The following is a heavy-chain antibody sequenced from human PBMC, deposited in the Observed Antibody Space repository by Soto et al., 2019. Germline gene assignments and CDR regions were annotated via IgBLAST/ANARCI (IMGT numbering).Heavy chain of an antibody. V-gene: IGHV3-15*07. J-gene: IGHJ6*02. CDR3: TTDGPVGATTYYYYGMDV. D-gene: IGHD1-26*01. CDR2: IKSKTDGGTT. CDR1: GFTFSNAW. Sequence: GGSLRLSCAASGFTFSNAWMNWVRQAPGKGLEWVGRIKSKTDGGTTDYAAPVKGRFTISRDDSKNTLYLQMNSLKTEDTAVYYCTTDGPVGATTYYYYGMDVWGQGTTVTVSS.